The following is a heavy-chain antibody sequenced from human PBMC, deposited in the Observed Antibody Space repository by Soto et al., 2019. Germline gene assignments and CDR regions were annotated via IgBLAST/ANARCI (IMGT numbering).Heavy chain of an antibody. D-gene: IGHD3-22*01. J-gene: IGHJ3*02. Sequence: SETLSLTCTVSGGSISSGGYYWSWIRQHPGKGLEWIGYIYYSGSTYYNPSLKSRVTISVDTSKNQFSLKLSSVTAADTAVYYCARLLYYYDSSGYSGELAFDIWGQGTMVTVSS. CDR3: ARLLYYYDSSGYSGELAFDI. CDR2: IYYSGST. CDR1: GGSISSGGYY. V-gene: IGHV4-31*03.